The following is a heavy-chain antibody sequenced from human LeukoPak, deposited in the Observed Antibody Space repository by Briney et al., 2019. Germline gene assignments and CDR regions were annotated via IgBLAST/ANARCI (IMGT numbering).Heavy chain of an antibody. CDR3: ARDRIVGATTAIDY. CDR1: GYTFTSYA. CDR2: ISAYNGNT. Sequence: GASVKVSCKASGYTFTSYAINWVRQAPGQGLEWMGWISAYNGNTNYAQKLQGRVTMTTDTSTSTAYMELRSLRSDDTAVYYCARDRIVGATTAIDYWGQGTLVTVSS. D-gene: IGHD1-26*01. J-gene: IGHJ4*02. V-gene: IGHV1-18*01.